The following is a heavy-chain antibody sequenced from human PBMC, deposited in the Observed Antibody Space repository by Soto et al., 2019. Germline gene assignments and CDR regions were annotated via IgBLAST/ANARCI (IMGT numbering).Heavy chain of an antibody. CDR3: ATEPQDYGSGILAY. Sequence: EVQLVESGGDLVKPGGSLRLSCTASGFIFKNAWMSWVRQAPGTGLEWVGRIKSMSDGGTPVYAAPVTDRFIISRDDSKNTVYLQMNSLKTEDTGIYYCATEPQDYGSGILAYWGQGDLVTVSS. CDR2: IKSMSDGGTP. V-gene: IGHV3-15*01. J-gene: IGHJ4*02. CDR1: GFIFKNAW. D-gene: IGHD3-10*01.